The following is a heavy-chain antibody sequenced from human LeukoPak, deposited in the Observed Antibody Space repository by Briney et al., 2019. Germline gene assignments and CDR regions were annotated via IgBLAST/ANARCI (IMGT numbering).Heavy chain of an antibody. CDR2: IIPIFGTA. CDR3: ARDPPEYDILTGYHYYAMDV. J-gene: IGHJ6*02. CDR1: GGTFSSYA. V-gene: IGHV1-69*01. D-gene: IGHD3-9*01. Sequence: SVKVSCTASGGTFSSYAISWVRQAPGQGLEWMGGIIPIFGTANYAQKFQGRVTITADESTNTAYMELSSLRSEDTAVYYCARDPPEYDILTGYHYYAMDVWGQGTTVTVSS.